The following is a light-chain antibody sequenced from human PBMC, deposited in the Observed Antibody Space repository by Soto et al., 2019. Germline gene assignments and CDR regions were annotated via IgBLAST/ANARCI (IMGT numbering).Light chain of an antibody. CDR1: QSVSSTY. Sequence: EIVLTQSPGTLSLSPGERATLSCRASQSVSSTYLAWYQQKPGQAPRLLIYGASSRATGIPDRFSGGGSGTEFTLTISSLQSEDFAVYYCQQYGSSPPWTFGQGTKVDI. J-gene: IGKJ1*01. CDR3: QQYGSSPPWT. CDR2: GAS. V-gene: IGKV3-20*01.